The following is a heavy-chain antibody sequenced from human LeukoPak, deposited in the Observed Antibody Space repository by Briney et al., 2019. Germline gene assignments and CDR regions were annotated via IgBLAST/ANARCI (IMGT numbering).Heavy chain of an antibody. J-gene: IGHJ3*02. CDR3: ARERRINMVRGLMMGAFDI. CDR2: IYYSGSP. V-gene: IGHV4-59*01. CDR1: GGSISSYQ. Sequence: SETLSLTCTVSGGSISSYQWSWIRQPPGKGLEWIGYIYYSGSPNYSPPLKSRVTISVDTSKNQFSLKLTSVSAAGTAVYYCARERRINMVRGLMMGAFDIWGQGTIVTVSS. D-gene: IGHD3-10*01.